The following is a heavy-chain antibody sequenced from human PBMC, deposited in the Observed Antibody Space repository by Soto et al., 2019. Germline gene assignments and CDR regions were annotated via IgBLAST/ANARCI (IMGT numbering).Heavy chain of an antibody. D-gene: IGHD2-15*01. CDR2: ISSSSSYI. V-gene: IGHV3-21*01. Sequence: GESLKISCAASGFTFSSYSMNWVRQAPGKGLEWVSSISSSSSYIYYADSVKGRFTISRDNAKNSLYLQMNSLRAEDTAVYYCASVLGYCSGGSCYSGFAYFDYWGQGTLVTVSS. CDR1: GFTFSSYS. J-gene: IGHJ4*02. CDR3: ASVLGYCSGGSCYSGFAYFDY.